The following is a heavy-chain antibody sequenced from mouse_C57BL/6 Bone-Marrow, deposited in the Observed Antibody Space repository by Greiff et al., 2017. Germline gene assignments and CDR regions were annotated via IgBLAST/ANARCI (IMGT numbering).Heavy chain of an antibody. CDR3: AEPYYYGSSYWYFDV. V-gene: IGHV1-19*01. CDR2: INPYNGGT. D-gene: IGHD1-1*01. J-gene: IGHJ1*03. Sequence: EVKLQQSGPVLVKPGASVKMSCKASGYTFTDYYMNWVKQSHGKSLEWIGVINPYNGGTSYNQKFKGKATLTVDKSSSTASMELNSLTSEDSAVYYCAEPYYYGSSYWYFDVWGTGTTVTVAS. CDR1: GYTFTDYY.